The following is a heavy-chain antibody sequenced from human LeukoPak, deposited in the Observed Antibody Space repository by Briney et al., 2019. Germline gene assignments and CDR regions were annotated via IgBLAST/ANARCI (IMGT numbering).Heavy chain of an antibody. CDR1: GFTFSSYA. CDR2: ISYDGSNK. J-gene: IGHJ4*02. CDR3: AKDYYDSSGYLFDY. D-gene: IGHD3-22*01. V-gene: IGHV3-30-3*01. Sequence: PGGSLRLSCAASGFTFSSYAMHWVRQAPGKGLEWVAVISYDGSNKYYADFVRGRFTISRDNAKNTLYLQMNSLRAEDTALYYCAKDYYDSSGYLFDYWGQGTLVIVSS.